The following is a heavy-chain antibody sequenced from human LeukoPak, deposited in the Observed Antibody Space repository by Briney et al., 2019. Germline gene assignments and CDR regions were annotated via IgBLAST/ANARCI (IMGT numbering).Heavy chain of an antibody. Sequence: SETLSLTCTVSGGSISSYYWSWIRQPPGKGLEWVGYIYYSGSTNYNPSLKSRVTISVDMSKNQFSLKLSSVTAADTAVYYCARVSYDSSGYYYVHAFDIWGQGTMVTVSS. D-gene: IGHD3-22*01. CDR3: ARVSYDSSGYYYVHAFDI. V-gene: IGHV4-59*01. CDR2: IYYSGST. J-gene: IGHJ3*02. CDR1: GGSISSYY.